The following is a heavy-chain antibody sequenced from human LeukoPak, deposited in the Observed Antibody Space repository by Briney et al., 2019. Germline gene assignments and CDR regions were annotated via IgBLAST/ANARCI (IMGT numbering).Heavy chain of an antibody. Sequence: PGGSLRLSCAATGFTFSTYGMTWVRQAPGKGLERVSGIGGSGDTTYYADSVKGRFTISRDNSKNTLYLQINSLRVEDTAVYYCAKDRQQLANLDYWGQGTLVTVSS. V-gene: IGHV3-23*01. CDR2: IGGSGDTT. J-gene: IGHJ4*02. D-gene: IGHD6-13*01. CDR3: AKDRQQLANLDY. CDR1: GFTFSTYG.